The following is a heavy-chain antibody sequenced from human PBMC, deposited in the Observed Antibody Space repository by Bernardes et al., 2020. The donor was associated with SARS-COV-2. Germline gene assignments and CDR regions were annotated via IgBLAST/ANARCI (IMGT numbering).Heavy chain of an antibody. CDR1: GYTFTSYY. CDR3: ARGTIAVPHDC. V-gene: IGHV1-46*01. J-gene: IGHJ4*02. D-gene: IGHD2-15*01. Sequence: ASAKVACKASGYTFTSYYIHWVRQAPGQGLEWMGIINPSRGITTYAQRFQGRVTMTRDTSTSTAYMELSSLTSEDTAVYYCARGTIAVPHDCWGQGTLVTVSS. CDR2: INPSRGIT.